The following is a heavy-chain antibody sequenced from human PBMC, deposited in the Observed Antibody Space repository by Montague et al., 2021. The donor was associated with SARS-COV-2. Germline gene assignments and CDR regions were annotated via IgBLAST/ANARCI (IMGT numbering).Heavy chain of an antibody. D-gene: IGHD3-16*01. V-gene: IGHV4-4*02. J-gene: IGHJ6*02. CDR3: ARGGTYHYGMDV. CDR1: DGSISRPNW. Sequence: SETLSLTCAVYDGSISRPNWWNWVGQPPGMELEWIGEMYYTGNTNYNPSLKSRVTIFIDKSKNHFSLQLSSVTAADTAVYYCARGGTYHYGMDVWGQGTTVAVSS. CDR2: MYYTGNT.